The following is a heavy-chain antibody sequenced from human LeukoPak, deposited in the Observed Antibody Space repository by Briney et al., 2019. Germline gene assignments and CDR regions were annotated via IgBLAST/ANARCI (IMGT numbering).Heavy chain of an antibody. CDR3: AKGNYGAYVCYYYMDV. Sequence: GGSLRLSCAASGFTFSSYGMHWVRQAPGKGLEWVAFIRYDGSNKYYADSVKGRFTISRDNSKNTLYLQMNSLRAEDTAVYYCAKGNYGAYVCYYYMDVWGKGTTVTVSS. D-gene: IGHD4-17*01. CDR2: IRYDGSNK. CDR1: GFTFSSYG. V-gene: IGHV3-30*02. J-gene: IGHJ6*03.